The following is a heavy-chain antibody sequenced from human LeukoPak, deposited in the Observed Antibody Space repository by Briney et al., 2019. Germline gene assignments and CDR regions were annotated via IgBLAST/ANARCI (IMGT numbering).Heavy chain of an antibody. CDR2: IRGDGSRP. J-gene: IGHJ3*02. Sequence: PGGCLRLSCVGSGFSIIGFWMTWGRQAPGKGVEWVADIRGDGSRPYYVDSVKGRFTISRDNAKNTLYLQMSNLRAEDTSVYYCARDHNYVGSDRYYDTFDIWGQGTMVTVSS. CDR1: GFSIIGFW. CDR3: ARDHNYVGSDRYYDTFDI. D-gene: IGHD2-21*02. V-gene: IGHV3-7*01.